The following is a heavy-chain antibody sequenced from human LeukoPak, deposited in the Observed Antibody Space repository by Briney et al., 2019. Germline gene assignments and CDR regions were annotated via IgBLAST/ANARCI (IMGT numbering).Heavy chain of an antibody. Sequence: GGSLRLSCAASGFTFSSYAMHWVRQAPGKGLEWVAVISYDGSNKYYADSVKGRFTISRDNSKNTLYLQMNSLRAEDTAVYYCARAALFYGVIDYWGQGTLVTVSS. CDR1: GFTFSSYA. D-gene: IGHD3-10*01. J-gene: IGHJ4*02. CDR2: ISYDGSNK. V-gene: IGHV3-30*14. CDR3: ARAALFYGVIDY.